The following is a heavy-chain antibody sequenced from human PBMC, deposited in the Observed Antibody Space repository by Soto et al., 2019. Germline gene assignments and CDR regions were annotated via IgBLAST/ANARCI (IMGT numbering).Heavy chain of an antibody. V-gene: IGHV1-18*03. Sequence: QAQLVQSGAEVKKPGASVKVSCKASGYTCSSYGISWVRQAPGQGLEWLGWISPDNDDTNYAQKLQGRVTMTTDTSTRTAYMDLRSLRSDDMAVNYCARGGYYDSSGSRNYHYYGMEVWGHGTTVTVSS. J-gene: IGHJ6*02. CDR3: ARGGYYDSSGSRNYHYYGMEV. CDR2: ISPDNDDT. CDR1: GYTCSSYG. D-gene: IGHD3-22*01.